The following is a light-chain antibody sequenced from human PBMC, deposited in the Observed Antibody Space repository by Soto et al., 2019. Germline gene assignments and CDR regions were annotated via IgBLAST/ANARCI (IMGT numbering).Light chain of an antibody. CDR3: QQYDNWPWT. Sequence: EIVMTQSPATLSVSPGGRATLSCRASQSISDTLAWYQQKPGQAPRLLIHGASTRAPGFPARFSGSGSRTDFTLTISSLQSEDFAVYYCQQYDNWPWTFGQGTKVDIK. CDR1: QSISDT. V-gene: IGKV3-15*01. J-gene: IGKJ1*01. CDR2: GAS.